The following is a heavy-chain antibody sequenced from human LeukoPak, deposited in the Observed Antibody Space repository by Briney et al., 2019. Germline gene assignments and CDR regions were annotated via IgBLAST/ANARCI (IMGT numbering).Heavy chain of an antibody. CDR1: GYSISSGYY. J-gene: IGHJ4*02. CDR2: IYYSGST. V-gene: IGHV4-30-4*08. CDR3: ARETTTVVARYFDY. Sequence: SEALSLTCAVSGYSISSGYYWSWIRQPPGKGLEWIGYIYYSGSTYYNPSLKSRVTISVDTSKNQFSLKLSAVTAADTAVYYCARETTTVVARYFDYWGQGTLVTVSS. D-gene: IGHD4-23*01.